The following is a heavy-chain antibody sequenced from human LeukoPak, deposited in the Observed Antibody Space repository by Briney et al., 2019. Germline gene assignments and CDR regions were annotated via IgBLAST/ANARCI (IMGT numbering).Heavy chain of an antibody. CDR1: GYTFTSYD. J-gene: IGHJ6*03. CDR3: ARDGTRGERGYYYYYYYMDV. V-gene: IGHV1-69*06. Sequence: GASVKVSCKASGYTFTSYDINWVRQAPGQGLEWMGGIIPIFGTANYAQKFQGRVTITADKSTSTAYMELSSLRSEDTAVYYCARDGTRGERGYYYYYYYMDVWGKGTTVTVSS. D-gene: IGHD2-8*02. CDR2: IIPIFGTA.